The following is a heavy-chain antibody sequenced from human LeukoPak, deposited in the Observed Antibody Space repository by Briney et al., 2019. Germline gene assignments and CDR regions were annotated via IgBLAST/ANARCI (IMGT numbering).Heavy chain of an antibody. Sequence: ASVKVSCKASGYTFTSYHMHWARQAPGQGLGIMGTINPSGGSTTYAQKFQGRVTMTRDTSTSTVYMELSSLRSEDTAVYYCAKLAAAGTAHYYFDYWGQGTLVTVSS. CDR1: GYTFTSYH. D-gene: IGHD6-13*01. CDR2: INPSGGST. V-gene: IGHV1-46*01. CDR3: AKLAAAGTAHYYFDY. J-gene: IGHJ4*02.